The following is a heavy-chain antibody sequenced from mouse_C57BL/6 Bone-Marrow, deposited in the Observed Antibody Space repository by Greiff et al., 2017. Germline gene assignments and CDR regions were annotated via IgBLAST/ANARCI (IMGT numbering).Heavy chain of an antibody. J-gene: IGHJ4*01. CDR2: IWTGGST. Sequence: VQLQQSGPGLVQPSQSLSITCTVSGFSFTSYGVHWVRQSPGKGLEWLGVIWTGGSTDYNAAFISSLSISKDNSKSQVCLQMNSLHADDTAIYYCAREGVGGMEYWGQGTSVTVSS. D-gene: IGHD3-1*01. V-gene: IGHV2-2*01. CDR3: AREGVGGMEY. CDR1: GFSFTSYG.